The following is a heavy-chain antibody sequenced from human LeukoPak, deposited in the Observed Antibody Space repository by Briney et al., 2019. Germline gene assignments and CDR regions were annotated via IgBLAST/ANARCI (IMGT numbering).Heavy chain of an antibody. CDR1: GFTVSSNY. D-gene: IGHD3-22*01. CDR3: AKDFSVYYYDSRVLDY. CDR2: ISGSGGST. J-gene: IGHJ4*02. Sequence: GGSLRLSCAASGFTVSSNYMSWVRQAPGKGLEWVSAISGSGGSTYYADSVKGRFTISRDNSKNTLYVQMNSLRPEDTAVYYCAKDFSVYYYDSRVLDYWGQGTLVTVSS. V-gene: IGHV3-23*01.